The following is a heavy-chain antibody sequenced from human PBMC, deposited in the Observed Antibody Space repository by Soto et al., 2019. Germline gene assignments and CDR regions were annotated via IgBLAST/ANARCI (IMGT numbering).Heavy chain of an antibody. CDR2: IDPNSGGT. V-gene: IGHV1-2*02. D-gene: IGHD2-8*01. J-gene: IGHJ5*02. CDR3: AKNGPSLGAWFDP. CDR1: GYTFTGYY. Sequence: SVKVSCKASGYTFTGYYIHWVRQAPGQGLEWMGWIDPNSGGTHYAPKFQGRVAMTRAASINTAYMELNRLRSDDTAVYYCAKNGPSLGAWFDPWGQGTLVTVSS.